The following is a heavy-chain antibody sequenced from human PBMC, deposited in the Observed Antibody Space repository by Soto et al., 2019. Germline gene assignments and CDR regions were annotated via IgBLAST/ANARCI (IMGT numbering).Heavy chain of an antibody. J-gene: IGHJ4*02. CDR1: GFTFSSYA. V-gene: IGHV3-23*01. CDR3: ATEMTAGYYFFDY. D-gene: IGHD3-22*01. CDR2: ISGTGGSP. Sequence: EVQLLQSGGGLVQPGGSLRLSCAASGFTFSSYAMSWVRQAPGKGLEWVSTISGTGGSPYYPDSVKGRFTISRDNSKSTVYLLMNCRRAADAAVYYCATEMTAGYYFFDYWGQGTLVTVSS.